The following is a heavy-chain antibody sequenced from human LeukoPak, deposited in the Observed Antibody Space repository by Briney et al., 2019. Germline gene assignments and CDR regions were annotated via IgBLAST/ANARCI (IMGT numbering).Heavy chain of an antibody. CDR1: GFTFSSYA. CDR3: AKDRGGARGFCDY. CDR2: ISGSGGST. D-gene: IGHD3-16*01. J-gene: IGHJ4*02. V-gene: IGHV3-23*01. Sequence: GGSLRLSCAASGFTFSSYAMSWVRQALGKGLEWVSAISGSGGSTYYADSVKGRFTISRDNSKNTLYLQMNSLRAEDTAVYYCAKDRGGARGFCDYWGQGTLVTVSS.